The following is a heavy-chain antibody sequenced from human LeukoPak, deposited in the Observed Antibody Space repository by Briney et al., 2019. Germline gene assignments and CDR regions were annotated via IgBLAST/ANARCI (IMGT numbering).Heavy chain of an antibody. CDR3: ARASVLLWFGELLADFDY. CDR1: GRSFSGYY. J-gene: IGHJ4*02. CDR2: INHSGST. D-gene: IGHD3-10*01. V-gene: IGHV4-34*01. Sequence: PSETLSLTCAVYGRSFSGYYWSWIRQPPGKGLEWIGEINHSGSTNYNPSLKSRVTISVDTSKNQFSLKLSSVTAADTAVYYCARASVLLWFGELLADFDYWGQGTLVTVSS.